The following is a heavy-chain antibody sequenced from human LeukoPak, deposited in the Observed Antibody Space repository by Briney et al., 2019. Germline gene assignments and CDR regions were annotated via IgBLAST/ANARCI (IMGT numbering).Heavy chain of an antibody. J-gene: IGHJ3*02. CDR2: ISYDGSNK. CDR1: GFTFSSYA. V-gene: IGHV3-30*04. Sequence: GGSLRLSCAASGFTFSSYAMHWVRQAPGKGLEWVAVISYDGSNKYYADSVKGRFTISRGNSKNTLYLQMNSLRAEDTAVYYCASTYSSTVGAFDIWGQGTMVTVSS. CDR3: ASTYSSTVGAFDI. D-gene: IGHD6-13*01.